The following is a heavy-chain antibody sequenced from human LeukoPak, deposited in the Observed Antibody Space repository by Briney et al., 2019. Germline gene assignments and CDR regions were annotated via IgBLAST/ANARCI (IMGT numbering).Heavy chain of an antibody. J-gene: IGHJ4*02. V-gene: IGHV3-7*01. CDR2: MDPTGSQK. Sequence: PGGSLRLSCADSPFTFNGSWMNWVRQAPGKGLEWVANMDPTGSQKRYVDSVKGSFTISKDNPGASLYLDMHSLRAEDTAIYYCAIWTSGNYWGQGTLVTVSS. CDR1: PFTFNGSW. D-gene: IGHD1-1*01. CDR3: AIWTSGNY.